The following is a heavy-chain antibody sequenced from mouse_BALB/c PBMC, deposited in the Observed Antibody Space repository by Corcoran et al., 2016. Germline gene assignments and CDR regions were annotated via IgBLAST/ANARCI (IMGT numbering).Heavy chain of an antibody. CDR1: GYTFTSYV. CDR2: INPYNDGT. V-gene: IGHV1S136*01. CDR3: ARKDDGYSYYYAMDY. Sequence: EVQLQQSGPELVKPGASVKMSCKASGYTFTSYVMHWVKQKPGQGLEWIGYINPYNDGTKYNEKFKGKATLTSDKSSSTAYMELSSLTSEDSAVYYCARKDDGYSYYYAMDYWGQGTSVTVSS. D-gene: IGHD2-3*01. J-gene: IGHJ4*01.